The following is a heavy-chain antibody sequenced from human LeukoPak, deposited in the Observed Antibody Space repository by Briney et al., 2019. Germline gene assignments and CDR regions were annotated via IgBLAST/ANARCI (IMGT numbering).Heavy chain of an antibody. D-gene: IGHD6-19*01. Sequence: PGGSLRLSCAASGFTFSSYAMHWVRQAPGKGLEWVAVISYDGSNKYYADSVKGRFTIYRDSSKNTLYLQMNSLRAEDTAVYYCARAWDSSGWYPWFDPWGQGALVTVSS. V-gene: IGHV3-30-3*01. CDR2: ISYDGSNK. CDR1: GFTFSSYA. CDR3: ARAWDSSGWYPWFDP. J-gene: IGHJ5*02.